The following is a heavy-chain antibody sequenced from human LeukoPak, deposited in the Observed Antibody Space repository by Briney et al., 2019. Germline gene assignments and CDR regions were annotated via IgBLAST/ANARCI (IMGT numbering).Heavy chain of an antibody. CDR1: GGSISSYY. V-gene: IGHV4-59*01. Sequence: PSETLSLTCTVSGGSISSYYWSWIRQPPGKGLEWIGYIYYSGSTNYNPSLKSRVTISVDTSKNQFSLKLSSVTAADTAVYYCARAGLHYDILTEYYPGYYFDYWGQGTLVTVSS. CDR2: IYYSGST. CDR3: ARAGLHYDILTEYYPGYYFDY. D-gene: IGHD3-9*01. J-gene: IGHJ4*02.